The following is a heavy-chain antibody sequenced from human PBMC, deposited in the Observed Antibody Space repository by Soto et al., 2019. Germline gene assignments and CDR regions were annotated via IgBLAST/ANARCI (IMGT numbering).Heavy chain of an antibody. CDR3: ARDRLRGYDSSGFHS. J-gene: IGHJ4*02. Sequence: VKVSCKASGYTFTSYYMHWVRQAPGQGLEWMGWINPSDGNRNFAQKFEDRVTMTTATSTNTVFLELRSLKSDDTAIYYCARDRLRGYDSSGFHSWGQGTMVTVSS. CDR1: GYTFTSYY. D-gene: IGHD3-22*01. CDR2: INPSDGNR. V-gene: IGHV1-18*04.